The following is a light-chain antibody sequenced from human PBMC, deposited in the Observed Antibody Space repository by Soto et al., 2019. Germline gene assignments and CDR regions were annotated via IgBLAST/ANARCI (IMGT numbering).Light chain of an antibody. CDR1: QSVSSY. CDR2: DAS. Sequence: EIVLTQSPATLSLSPGEGATLSCRASQSVSSYLAWYHQKPGQAPRLLIYDASNRATGIPARFSGSGSGTDFTLTISSLEPEDFAVYYCQQSSNWPLTFCGGTKVEIK. CDR3: QQSSNWPLT. V-gene: IGKV3-11*01. J-gene: IGKJ4*01.